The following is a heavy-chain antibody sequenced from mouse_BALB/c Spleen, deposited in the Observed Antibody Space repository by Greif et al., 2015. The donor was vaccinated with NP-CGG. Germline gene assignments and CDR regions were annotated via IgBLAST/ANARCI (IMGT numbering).Heavy chain of an antibody. J-gene: IGHJ3*01. CDR1: GYSITSDYA. D-gene: IGHD2-4*01. V-gene: IGHV3-2*02. Sequence: VQLQQSGPGLVKPSQSLSLTCTVTGYSITSDYAWNWIRQFPGNKLEWMGYISYSGSTSYNPSLKSRISITRDTSKNQFFLQLNSVTTEDTATYYCASIYYDYDRFAYWGQGTLVTVSA. CDR3: ASIYYDYDRFAY. CDR2: ISYSGST.